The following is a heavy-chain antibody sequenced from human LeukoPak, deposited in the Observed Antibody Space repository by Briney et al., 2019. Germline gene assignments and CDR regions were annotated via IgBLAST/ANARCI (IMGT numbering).Heavy chain of an antibody. D-gene: IGHD3-22*01. J-gene: IGHJ5*02. CDR2: MNPNSGNT. CDR3: ARARSPSSGYLLRDHNWFDP. CDR1: GYTFTSYD. Sequence: ASVKVSCKASGYTFTSYDINWVRQATGQGLEWMGWMNPNSGNTGYAQKFQGRVTITRNTSISTAYMELSSLRSEDTAVYYCARARSPSSGYLLRDHNWFDPWGQGTLVTVSS. V-gene: IGHV1-8*03.